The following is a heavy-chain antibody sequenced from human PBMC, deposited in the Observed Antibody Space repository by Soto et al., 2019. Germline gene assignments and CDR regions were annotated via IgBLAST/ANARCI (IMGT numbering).Heavy chain of an antibody. D-gene: IGHD4-17*01. Sequence: QLQLQESGPGLVKPSETLSLTCTVSGGSISSSSYYWGWISQPPGKGLEWIGSIYYSGSTYFNPSLKSRVTRTVDTSQNQFSLKLSTVTAADTAVYYCARHQTMTSSGFDYWGQGTLVTVSS. CDR3: ARHQTMTSSGFDY. V-gene: IGHV4-39*01. CDR2: IYYSGST. CDR1: GGSISSSSYY. J-gene: IGHJ4*02.